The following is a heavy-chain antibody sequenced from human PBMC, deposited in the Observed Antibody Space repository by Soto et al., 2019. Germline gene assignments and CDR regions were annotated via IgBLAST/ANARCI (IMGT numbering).Heavy chain of an antibody. Sequence: QLQLQESGPGLVKPSETLSLTCTVSGGSISSSSYYWGWIRQPPGKGLEWIGSIYYSGSTYYNPSLKSGVTLSVDTSKHQFSLKLSSVTAADTAVYYCARHTRDNRYSSGWTDAFDIWGQGTMVTVSS. CDR2: IYYSGST. CDR3: ARHTRDNRYSSGWTDAFDI. J-gene: IGHJ3*02. V-gene: IGHV4-39*01. D-gene: IGHD6-19*01. CDR1: GGSISSSSYY.